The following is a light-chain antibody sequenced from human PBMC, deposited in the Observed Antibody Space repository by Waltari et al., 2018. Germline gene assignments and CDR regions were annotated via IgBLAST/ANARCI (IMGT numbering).Light chain of an antibody. J-gene: IGKJ1*01. Sequence: EIVLTQSPGTLSLSPGERATLSCRASQSVSRTLAWYQQKPGQAPKLLIYGASSRATGIPDRFTGSGSGTDVSLTISSLEPEDFAIYFCQHYVRLPATFGQGTKVEIK. V-gene: IGKV3-20*01. CDR2: GAS. CDR1: QSVSRT. CDR3: QHYVRLPAT.